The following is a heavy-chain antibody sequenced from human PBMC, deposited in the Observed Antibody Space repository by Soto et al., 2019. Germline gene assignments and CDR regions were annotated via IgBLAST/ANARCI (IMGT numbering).Heavy chain of an antibody. D-gene: IGHD4-4*01. CDR1: GFTFSSFA. J-gene: IGHJ4*02. V-gene: IGHV3-23*01. CDR2: ISGSGGST. Sequence: GGSLRLSCAASGFTFSSFAMNWVRQAPGKGLEWVSVISGSGGSTYYADPVKGRFTISRDNSKNTLYLQVNSLRAEDTAVYYCAKNRIGSNYPPRVFDYWGQGTLVTVST. CDR3: AKNRIGSNYPPRVFDY.